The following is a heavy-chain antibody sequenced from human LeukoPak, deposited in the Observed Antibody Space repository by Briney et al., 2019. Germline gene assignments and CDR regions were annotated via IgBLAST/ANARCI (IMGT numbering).Heavy chain of an antibody. CDR3: ARWLQFLGFDP. CDR2: IIAIFGRA. V-gene: IGHV1-69*05. Sequence: ASVKVSCKASGGTFSSYAISWVRQAPGQGLEWMGGIIAIFGRANYAQKFQGRVSITTDESTSTAYMELSSLRSEDTAVYYCARWLQFLGFDPWGQGTLVTVSS. CDR1: GGTFSSYA. D-gene: IGHD5-24*01. J-gene: IGHJ5*02.